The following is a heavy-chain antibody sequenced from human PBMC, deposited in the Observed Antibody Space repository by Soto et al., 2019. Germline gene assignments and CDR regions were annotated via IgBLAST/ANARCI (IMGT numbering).Heavy chain of an antibody. CDR1: GFTFSSYS. V-gene: IGHV3-48*02. CDR2: ISSSSSTI. CDR3: ARDPYSSGWYNWFDP. J-gene: IGHJ5*02. Sequence: GGSLRLSCAASGFTFSSYSMNWVRQAPGKGLEWVSYISSSSSTIYYADSVKGRFTISRDNAKNSLYLQMNSLRDEDTAVYYCARDPYSSGWYNWFDPWGQGTLVTVSS. D-gene: IGHD6-19*01.